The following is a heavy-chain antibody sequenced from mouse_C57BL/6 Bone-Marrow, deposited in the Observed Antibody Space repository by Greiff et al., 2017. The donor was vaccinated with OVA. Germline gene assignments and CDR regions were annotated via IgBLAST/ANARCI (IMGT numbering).Heavy chain of an antibody. V-gene: IGHV14-4*01. CDR1: GFNIKDDY. J-gene: IGHJ2*01. CDR3: TTCGYSNYSIGY. Sequence: VQLQQSGAELVRPGASVKLSCTASGFNIKDDYMHWVKQRPEQGLEWIGWIDPENGDTEYASKFQGKATITADTSSNTAYLQLSSLTSEDTAVYYCTTCGYSNYSIGYWGQGTTLTVSS. D-gene: IGHD2-5*01. CDR2: IDPENGDT.